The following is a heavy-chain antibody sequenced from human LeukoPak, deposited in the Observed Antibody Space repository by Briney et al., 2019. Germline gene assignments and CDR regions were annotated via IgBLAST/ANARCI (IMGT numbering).Heavy chain of an antibody. CDR3: ARRYSSGYYYFDY. V-gene: IGHV4-34*01. Sequence: SETLSLTCAVYGGSFSGYFWSWIRQPPGKGLEWIGEINPSESTNHNPSLKSRVTMSVDTSKNQFSLKLSSATAADTAVYYCARRYSSGYYYFDYWGQGALVTVSS. J-gene: IGHJ4*02. CDR1: GGSFSGYF. CDR2: INPSEST. D-gene: IGHD6-19*01.